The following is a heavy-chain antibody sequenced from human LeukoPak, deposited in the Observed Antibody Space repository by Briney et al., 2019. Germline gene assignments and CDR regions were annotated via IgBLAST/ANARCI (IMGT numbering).Heavy chain of an antibody. CDR2: INHSGST. CDR1: GGSFSGYY. CDR3: ARGLSGWYGGAYDY. V-gene: IGHV4-34*01. J-gene: IGHJ4*02. Sequence: SETLSLTCAVYGGSFSGYYWSWIRQLPGKGLEWIGEINHSGSTNYNPSLKSRVTISVDTSKNQFSLKLSSVTAADTAVYYCARGLSGWYGGAYDYWGQGTLVTVSS. D-gene: IGHD6-19*01.